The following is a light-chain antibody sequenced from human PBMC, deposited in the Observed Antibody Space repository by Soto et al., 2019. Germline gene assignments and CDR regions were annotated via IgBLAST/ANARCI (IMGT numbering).Light chain of an antibody. V-gene: IGKV1-5*03. J-gene: IGKJ1*01. Sequence: DIQMTQSPSTLSASVGDRVTITCRASQSISSWLAWYQQKPGKAPKLLIYKASSLESGVPSRFSGSGSGTEFKLTISSLQPDDFATYYCQQYNSYSRTFGQGTKVEIK. CDR3: QQYNSYSRT. CDR2: KAS. CDR1: QSISSW.